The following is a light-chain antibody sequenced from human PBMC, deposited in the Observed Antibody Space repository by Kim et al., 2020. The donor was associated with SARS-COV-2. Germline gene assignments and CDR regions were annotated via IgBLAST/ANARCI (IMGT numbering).Light chain of an antibody. J-gene: IGLJ3*02. CDR1: NLRDKY. CDR3: QAWDSSTAV. CDR2: QHT. V-gene: IGLV3-1*01. Sequence: SYELTQPPSVSVSPGQTASITCSGCNLRDKYAYWYQKKPGQSPVLVIYQHTKRPSGIPERFSGSSSGNTATLTISRTQTMDEADYYCQAWDSSTAVFGGG.